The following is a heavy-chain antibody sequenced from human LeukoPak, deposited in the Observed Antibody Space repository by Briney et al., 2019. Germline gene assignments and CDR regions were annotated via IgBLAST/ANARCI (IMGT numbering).Heavy chain of an antibody. D-gene: IGHD3-10*01. V-gene: IGHV4-38-2*02. J-gene: IGHJ5*02. Sequence: SETLSLTCTVSGYSISSGYYWGWIRQPPGKGLEWIGSIYHSGSTYYNPSLKSRVTISVDTSKNQFSLKLSSVTAADTAVYYCARVWITMVRGVIPRFDPWGQGTLVTVSS. CDR1: GYSISSGYY. CDR2: IYHSGST. CDR3: ARVWITMVRGVIPRFDP.